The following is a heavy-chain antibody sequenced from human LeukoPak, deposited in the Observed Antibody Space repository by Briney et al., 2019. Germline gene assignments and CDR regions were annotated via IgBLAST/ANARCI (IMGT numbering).Heavy chain of an antibody. J-gene: IGHJ4*02. CDR3: AKDLGRGYSYGYQGD. CDR2: ISYDGSNK. CDR1: GFTFSSYG. V-gene: IGHV3-30*18. Sequence: GGSLRLSCAASGFTFSSYGMHWVRQAPGKGLEWVAVISYDGSNKYYADSVKGRFTISRDNSKNTLYLQMNSLRAEDTAVYYCAKDLGRGYSYGYQGDWGQGTLVTVSS. D-gene: IGHD5-18*01.